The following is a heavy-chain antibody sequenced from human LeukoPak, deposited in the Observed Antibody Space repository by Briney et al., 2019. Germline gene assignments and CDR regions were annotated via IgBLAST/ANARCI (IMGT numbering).Heavy chain of an antibody. V-gene: IGHV3-33*01. CDR3: ARGGIAAAVTFDY. Sequence: PGGSLRLSCAASGFTFSSYGMHWVRQAPGKGLEWVAVIWYDGSNKYYADSVKGRFTISRDNSKNTLYLQMNSLRAEDTAVYYCARGGIAAAVTFDYWGQGTLVTVSS. D-gene: IGHD6-13*01. CDR2: IWYDGSNK. CDR1: GFTFSSYG. J-gene: IGHJ4*02.